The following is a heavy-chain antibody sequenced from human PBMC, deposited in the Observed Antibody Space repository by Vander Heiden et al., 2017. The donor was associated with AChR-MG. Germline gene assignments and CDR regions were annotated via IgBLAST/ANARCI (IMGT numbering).Heavy chain of an antibody. CDR2: INPNSSGT. CDR3: ARGEYGEVANGFDY. D-gene: IGHD2-15*01. Sequence: QVQLVQSGAEVKKPGASVQVSCKASGYTFTGYYMHWVRQAPGQGLEWMGRINPNSSGTNYAQKFQGRVTMTRDTSISTAYMELSRLRSDDTAVYYCARGEYGEVANGFDYWGQGTLVTVSS. J-gene: IGHJ4*02. CDR1: GYTFTGYY. V-gene: IGHV1-2*06.